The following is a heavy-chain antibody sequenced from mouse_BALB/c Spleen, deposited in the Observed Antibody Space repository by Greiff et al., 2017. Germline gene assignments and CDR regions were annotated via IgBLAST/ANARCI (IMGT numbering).Heavy chain of an antibody. CDR2: INPNNGGT. J-gene: IGHJ3*01. V-gene: IGHV1-18*01. CDR1: GYTFTDYN. D-gene: IGHD1-2*01. CDR3: ARSEGTTATIAY. Sequence: EVQLQQSGPELVKPGASVKIPCKASGYTFTDYNMDWVKQSHGKSLEWIGDINPNNGGTIYNQKFKGKATLTVDKSSSTAYMELRSLTSEDTAVYYCARSEGTTATIAYWGQGTLVTVSA.